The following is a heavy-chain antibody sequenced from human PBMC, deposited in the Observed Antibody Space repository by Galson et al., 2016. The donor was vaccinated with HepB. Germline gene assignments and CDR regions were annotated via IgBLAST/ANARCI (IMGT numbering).Heavy chain of an antibody. CDR2: IHSSGST. CDR3: ATVNKGLFDH. Sequence: TLSLTCTVSGASISGSFYYWTWIRQPAGKALEWIGRIHSSGSTHNNPSFKSRVTISVDTSKNQFSLNLSSVTAADTAVYYCATVNKGLFDHWGQGTLVTVSS. D-gene: IGHD1/OR15-1a*01. CDR1: GASISGSFYY. J-gene: IGHJ4*02. V-gene: IGHV4-61*02.